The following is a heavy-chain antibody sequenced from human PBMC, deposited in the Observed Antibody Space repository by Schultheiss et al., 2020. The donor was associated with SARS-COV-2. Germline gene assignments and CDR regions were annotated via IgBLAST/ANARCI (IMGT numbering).Heavy chain of an antibody. CDR1: GFQFKTYG. V-gene: IGHV3-30*03. CDR3: ARTGGYSYGSFDY. D-gene: IGHD5-18*01. CDR2: ISYDGSNK. J-gene: IGHJ4*02. Sequence: GGSLRLSCEASGFQFKTYGMHWVRQAPGKGLEWVAVISYDGSNKYYADSVKGRFTISRDNSKNTLYLQMNSLRAEDTAVYYCARTGGYSYGSFDYWGQGTLVTVSS.